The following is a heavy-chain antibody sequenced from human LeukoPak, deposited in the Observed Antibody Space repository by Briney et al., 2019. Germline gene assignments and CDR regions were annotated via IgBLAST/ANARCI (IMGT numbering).Heavy chain of an antibody. D-gene: IGHD3-22*01. J-gene: IGHJ5*02. V-gene: IGHV4-30-2*01. CDR2: IYHSGST. Sequence: SQTLSLTCAVSGGSISSGGYSWSWIRRPPGKGLEWIGYIYHSGSTYYNPSLKSRVTISVDRSKNQFSLKLSSVTAADTAVYYCARDSYYYDSSGYYYSWFDPWGQGTLVTVSS. CDR3: ARDSYYYDSSGYYYSWFDP. CDR1: GGSISSGGYS.